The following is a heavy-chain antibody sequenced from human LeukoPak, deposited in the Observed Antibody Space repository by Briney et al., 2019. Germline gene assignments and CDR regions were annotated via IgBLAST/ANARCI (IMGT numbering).Heavy chain of an antibody. CDR2: IYYSGST. D-gene: IGHD3-22*01. V-gene: IGHV4-39*01. CDR3: ARQGRISMIVVLIEDAFDI. J-gene: IGHJ3*02. CDR1: GGSISSSSYS. Sequence: SETLSLTCTVSGGSISSSSYSWGWIRQPPGKGLEWIGNIYYSGSTYYNPSLKSRVTISVDTSKNQFSLKLSSVTAADTAVYYCARQGRISMIVVLIEDAFDIWGQGTMVTVSS.